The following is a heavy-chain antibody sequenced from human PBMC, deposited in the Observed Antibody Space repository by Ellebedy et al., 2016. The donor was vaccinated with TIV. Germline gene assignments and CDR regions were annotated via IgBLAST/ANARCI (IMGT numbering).Heavy chain of an antibody. J-gene: IGHJ6*02. CDR1: GFTFSGYW. CDR3: ARGASSGWYGMDV. V-gene: IGHV3-7*01. D-gene: IGHD6-19*01. CDR2: INEGGSEK. Sequence: GGSLRLSCAASGFTFSGYWMTWVRQAPGKGLEWVANINEGGSEKHYVDSVKGRFTVSRDNAKNSLYLQMNSLRAEDTAVYYCARGASSGWYGMDVWGQGTTVTVSS.